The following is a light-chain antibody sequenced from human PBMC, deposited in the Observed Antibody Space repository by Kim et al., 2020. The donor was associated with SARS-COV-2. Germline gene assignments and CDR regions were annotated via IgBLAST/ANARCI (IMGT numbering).Light chain of an antibody. J-gene: IGKJ2*01. V-gene: IGKV3-20*01. Sequence: LAPGETATPTCRASQSVPSSYLAWYQQKPGKAPRLLIFRASSRAAGIPDRFSGSGSGTDFTLTISRLEPEDFAVYYCQQYDTSPYTFGQGTKLEI. CDR3: QQYDTSPYT. CDR2: RAS. CDR1: QSVPSSY.